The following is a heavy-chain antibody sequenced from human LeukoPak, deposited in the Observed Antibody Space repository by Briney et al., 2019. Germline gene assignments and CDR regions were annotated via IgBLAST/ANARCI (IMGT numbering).Heavy chain of an antibody. Sequence: MTSETLSLTCTVSGGSISSYYWSWIRQPPGKGLEWIGYIYYSGSTNYNPSLKSRVTISVDTSKNQFSLKLSSVTAADTAVYYCARVGARGIAAAGTWYYFDYWGQGTLVTVSS. J-gene: IGHJ4*02. V-gene: IGHV4-59*01. D-gene: IGHD6-13*01. CDR3: ARVGARGIAAAGTWYYFDY. CDR1: GGSISSYY. CDR2: IYYSGST.